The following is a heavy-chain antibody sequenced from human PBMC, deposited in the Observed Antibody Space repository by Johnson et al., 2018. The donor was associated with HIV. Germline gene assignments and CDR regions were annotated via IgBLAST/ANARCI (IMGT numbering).Heavy chain of an antibody. V-gene: IGHV3-30*02. J-gene: IGHJ3*02. Sequence: QVQLVESGGGLVQPGGSLRLSCAASGFTFSSYAMHWVRQAPGKGLERVAFIRYDGSNKYYADSVKGRFTISRDNSKNTLYLQMNSLRPEDTAAYYCATIAAHCAALDIWGQGTLVTVSS. CDR3: ATIAAHCAALDI. CDR1: GFTFSSYA. CDR2: IRYDGSNK. D-gene: IGHD6-25*01.